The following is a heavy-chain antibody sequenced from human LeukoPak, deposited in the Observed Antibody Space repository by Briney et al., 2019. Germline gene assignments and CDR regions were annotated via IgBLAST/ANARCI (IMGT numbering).Heavy chain of an antibody. CDR3: ARGGAYYYDSSGLDY. J-gene: IGHJ4*02. CDR2: ISSSGSTI. D-gene: IGHD3-22*01. Sequence: GGSLRLSCAASGFNFSIYEMNWVRQAPGKGLEWVSYISSSGSTIYYADSVKGRFTISRDNAKNSLYLQMNSLRAEDTAVYYCARGGAYYYDSSGLDYWGQGTLVTVSS. V-gene: IGHV3-48*03. CDR1: GFNFSIYE.